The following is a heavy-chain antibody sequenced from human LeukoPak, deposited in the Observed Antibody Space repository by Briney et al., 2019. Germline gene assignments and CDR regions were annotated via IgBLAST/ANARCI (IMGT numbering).Heavy chain of an antibody. V-gene: IGHV3-23*01. J-gene: IGHJ4*02. Sequence: GGSLTLSCAGSGFTFSSYAMSWVRQAPGQGLEWVSVISDSGDYTSYADSVRGRSTISRDNSRNTLYLQMISLRPEDTAVYYCAKDTSIGKYCTNGVCSPFDYWAREPWSPSPQ. CDR2: ISDSGDYT. D-gene: IGHD2-8*01. CDR1: GFTFSSYA. CDR3: AKDTSIGKYCTNGVCSPFDY.